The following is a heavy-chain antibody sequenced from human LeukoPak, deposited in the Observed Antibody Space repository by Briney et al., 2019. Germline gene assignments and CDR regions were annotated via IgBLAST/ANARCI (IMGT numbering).Heavy chain of an antibody. CDR2: MSPDSGYT. CDR3: ARNAYETGHFDP. Sequence: ASVKVSCKASGYTFTHYDINWVRQASGQGLEWMGWMSPDSGYTGYSQKFQGRVSITRDTSIGTAYLELSSLRSDDTTVYYCARNAYETGHFDPWGQGTLVTVSS. D-gene: IGHD3-3*01. CDR1: GYTFTHYD. J-gene: IGHJ5*02. V-gene: IGHV1-8*03.